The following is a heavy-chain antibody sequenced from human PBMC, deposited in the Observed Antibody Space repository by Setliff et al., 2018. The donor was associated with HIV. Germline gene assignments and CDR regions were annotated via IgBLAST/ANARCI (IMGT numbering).Heavy chain of an antibody. CDR2: MSYSGST. Sequence: PSETLSLTCNVSGASFSSGGYYWSWIRQHPGKGLEWIGYMSYSGSTFYKSSLESRLTISVDTSKNQFSLKLTSVTAADTAFYYCARGSRRGVVDYWGQRTLVTVS. J-gene: IGHJ4*02. D-gene: IGHD2-2*01. V-gene: IGHV4-31*03. CDR1: GASFSSGGYY. CDR3: ARGSRRGVVDY.